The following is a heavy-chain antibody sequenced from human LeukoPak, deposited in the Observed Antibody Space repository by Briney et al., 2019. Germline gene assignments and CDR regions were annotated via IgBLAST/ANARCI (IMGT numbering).Heavy chain of an antibody. CDR3: ASTGSSTKDY. D-gene: IGHD6-13*01. CDR2: IAYEGSEK. CDR1: GSIFSGHL. J-gene: IGHJ4*02. Sequence: GGSLRLSCAASGSIFSGHLLHWVRQAPGKGLEWVAVIAYEGSEKYHADSVKGRFAISRDNAKNTLYLQMNSLRAEDTAVYYCASTGSSTKDYWGQGTLVTVSS. V-gene: IGHV3-30*07.